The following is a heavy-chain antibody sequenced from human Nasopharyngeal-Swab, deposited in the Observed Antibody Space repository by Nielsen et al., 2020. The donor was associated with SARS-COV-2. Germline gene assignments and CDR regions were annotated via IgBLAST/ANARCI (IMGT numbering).Heavy chain of an antibody. CDR3: ASNGQGVIEQAYYYYGMDV. CDR1: GGTFSSYA. J-gene: IGHJ6*02. V-gene: IGHV1-69*13. Sequence: SVQVSCKASGGTFSSYAISWVRQAPGQGLEWMGGIIPIFGTANYAQKFQGRVTITADESTSTAYMELSSLRSEDTAVYYCASNGQGVIEQAYYYYGMDVWGQGTTVTVSS. D-gene: IGHD3-10*01. CDR2: IIPIFGTA.